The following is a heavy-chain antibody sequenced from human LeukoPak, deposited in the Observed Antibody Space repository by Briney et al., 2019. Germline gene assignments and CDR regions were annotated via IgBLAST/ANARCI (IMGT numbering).Heavy chain of an antibody. CDR1: GGSTTGYF. Sequence: SETLSLTCTVSGGSTTGYFWSWIRQPPGKGLEWIGYVFYSGGTLYNPSLQSRVTISVDTSKNQFSLKLRSVTAADTAVYYCVRSGGYCGSTTCHVEYFDLWGRGTLVTVSS. CDR3: VRSGGYCGSTTCHVEYFDL. V-gene: IGHV4-59*08. D-gene: IGHD2-2*01. CDR2: VFYSGGT. J-gene: IGHJ2*01.